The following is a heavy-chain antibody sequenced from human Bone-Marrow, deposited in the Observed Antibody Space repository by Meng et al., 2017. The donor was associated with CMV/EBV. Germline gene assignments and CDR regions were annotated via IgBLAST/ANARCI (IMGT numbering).Heavy chain of an antibody. CDR2: ISWDGGST. Sequence: GGSLRLSCAASGFTFDDYTMHWVRQAPGKGLEWVSLISWDGGSTYYADSVKGRFTISRDNSKNSLYLQMNSLRTEDTALDYCAKDILRGTTSGAVDYWGQGTLVTVSS. D-gene: IGHD1-7*01. V-gene: IGHV3-43*01. CDR3: AKDILRGTTSGAVDY. CDR1: GFTFDDYT. J-gene: IGHJ4*02.